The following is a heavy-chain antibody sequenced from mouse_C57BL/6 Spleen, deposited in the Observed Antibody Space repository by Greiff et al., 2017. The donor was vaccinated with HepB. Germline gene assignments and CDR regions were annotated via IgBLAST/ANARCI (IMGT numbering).Heavy chain of an antibody. CDR3: ARYGNYVYWYFDV. D-gene: IGHD2-1*01. V-gene: IGHV1-85*01. Sequence: VHLVESGPELVKPGASVKLSCKASGYTFTSYDINWVKQRPGQGLEWIGWIDPRDGSTKYNEKLKGKATLTVDTSSSTAYMELHSLTSEDSAVYFCARYGNYVYWYFDVWGTGTTVTVAS. J-gene: IGHJ1*03. CDR1: GYTFTSYD. CDR2: IDPRDGST.